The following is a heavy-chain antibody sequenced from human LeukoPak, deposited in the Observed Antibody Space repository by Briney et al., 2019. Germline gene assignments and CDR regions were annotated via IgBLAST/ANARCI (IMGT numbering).Heavy chain of an antibody. Sequence: GGSLRLSCGASGFTFSSYVMDWVRQGPGKGLEWVAFIQYDGTNKYYTDSVKGRFTISRDNSKNTLYLQMDSLRAEDTAVYYCAKDALGAQYYFDYWGQGTLVTVSS. J-gene: IGHJ4*02. CDR3: AKDALGAQYYFDY. CDR2: IQYDGTNK. CDR1: GFTFSSYV. D-gene: IGHD1-26*01. V-gene: IGHV3-30*02.